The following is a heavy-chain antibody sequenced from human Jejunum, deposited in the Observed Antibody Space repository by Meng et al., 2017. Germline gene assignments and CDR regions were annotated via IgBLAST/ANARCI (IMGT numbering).Heavy chain of an antibody. V-gene: IGHV3-30*15. CDR3: ARAADGHIFDKLNTPLDP. J-gene: IGHJ5*02. CDR1: GFTFSNYV. D-gene: IGHD3-3*02. CDR2: ISDDGTKK. Sequence: GESLKISCEVAGFTFSNYVMHWVRQAPGKGPEWAAVISDDGTKKYHADSVRGRFTISRDNSKNALYQQMSSRRVEDTAVYYCARAADGHIFDKLNTPLDPWGQGTLVTVSS.